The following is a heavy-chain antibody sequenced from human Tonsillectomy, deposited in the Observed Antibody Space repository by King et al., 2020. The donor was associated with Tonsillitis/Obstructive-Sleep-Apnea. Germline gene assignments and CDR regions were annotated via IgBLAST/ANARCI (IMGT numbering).Heavy chain of an antibody. J-gene: IGHJ3*02. CDR2: ISGSGGST. D-gene: IGHD2-2*01. Sequence: VQLVESGGGLVQPGGSLRLSCAASGFTFSSYAMSWVRQAPGKGLEWVSAISGSGGSTYYADSVKGRFTISRDNSKNTLDLEMKSLRAEDTAVYYGAKDLVVVVPAARGNAFDIWGQGTMVTVSS. V-gene: IGHV3-23*04. CDR1: GFTFSSYA. CDR3: AKDLVVVVPAARGNAFDI.